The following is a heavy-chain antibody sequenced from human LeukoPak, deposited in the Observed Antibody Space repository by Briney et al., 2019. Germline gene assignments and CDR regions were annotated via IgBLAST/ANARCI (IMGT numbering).Heavy chain of an antibody. CDR3: TKKERDFSDSVSDY. D-gene: IGHD4-17*01. V-gene: IGHV3-23*01. Sequence: PGGSLRLSCAASGYTFSSYAMSWVRQVPGKGLEWISVISASGGSTYYADSVKGRFTISRDDSKNTLYLQMNSLRAEDTAIYYCTKKERDFSDSVSDYWGQGTLVTVSS. CDR1: GYTFSSYA. J-gene: IGHJ4*02. CDR2: ISASGGST.